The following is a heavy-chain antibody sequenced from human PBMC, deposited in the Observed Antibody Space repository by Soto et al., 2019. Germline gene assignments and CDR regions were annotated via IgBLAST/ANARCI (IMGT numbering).Heavy chain of an antibody. CDR3: ARGPLSGVATIWDYANWFDP. J-gene: IGHJ5*02. CDR2: INADKGDT. V-gene: IGHV1-3*01. D-gene: IGHD5-12*01. CDR1: AYSFTDFA. Sequence: QAQLVQSGAEVKKPGASVKVSCEASAYSFTDFAMHWVRLASGQRLEWMGWINADKGDTKYSPKFQGRVTITRDTSATTVYMELRSLRSEDTAVYYCARGPLSGVATIWDYANWFDPWGQGSLVTVST.